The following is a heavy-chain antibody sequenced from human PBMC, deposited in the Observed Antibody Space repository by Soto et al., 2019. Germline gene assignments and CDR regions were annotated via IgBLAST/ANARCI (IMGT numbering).Heavy chain of an antibody. Sequence: GGSLRLSCAASGFTFSSYAMHWVRQAPGKGLEWVAVISYDGSNKYYADSVKGRFTISRDNSKNTLYLQMNSLRAEDTAVYYCARQTLHDAFDIWGQGTMVTVSS. CDR1: GFTFSSYA. CDR2: ISYDGSNK. CDR3: ARQTLHDAFDI. D-gene: IGHD3-10*01. V-gene: IGHV3-30-3*01. J-gene: IGHJ3*02.